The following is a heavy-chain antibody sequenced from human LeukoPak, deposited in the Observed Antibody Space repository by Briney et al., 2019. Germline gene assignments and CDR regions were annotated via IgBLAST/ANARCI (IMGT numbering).Heavy chain of an antibody. CDR1: GFTFSSYA. V-gene: IGHV3-23*01. J-gene: IGHJ6*03. Sequence: GGSLRLSCAASGFTFSSYAMSWVRQAPGKGLEWVSAISGSGGSTYYADSVKGRFTISRDNSKNTLYLQMNSLRAEDTAVYYCAKAHYDSVYYYMDVWGKGTTVTVSS. CDR2: ISGSGGST. CDR3: AKAHYDSVYYYMDV. D-gene: IGHD3-3*01.